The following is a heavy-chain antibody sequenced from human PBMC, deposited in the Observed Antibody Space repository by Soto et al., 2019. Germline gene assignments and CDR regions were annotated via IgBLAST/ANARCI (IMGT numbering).Heavy chain of an antibody. CDR1: GFSLSTSGVG. D-gene: IGHD1-26*01. J-gene: IGHJ4*02. CDR2: IYWDDDK. V-gene: IGHV2-5*02. Sequence: SGPTLVNPTQTLTLTRTFSGFSLSTSGVGVGWIRQPPGKALEWLALIYWDDDKRYSPSLKSRLTITKDTSKNRVVLTMTNMDPVDTATYYCAHSLSGSYYFDYWGQGTLVTVSS. CDR3: AHSLSGSYYFDY.